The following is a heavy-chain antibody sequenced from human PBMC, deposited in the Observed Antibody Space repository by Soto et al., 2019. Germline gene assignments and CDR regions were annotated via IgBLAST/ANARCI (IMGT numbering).Heavy chain of an antibody. CDR2: IHAVNGAT. Sequence: QVHLVQSGTEVKEPGASVKVSCKASGFTFKNYAIHWVRQAPGQSLEWMGWIHAVNGATQYSQRFQARVPFTRDTSANTAYMDLSSLRSEDRALYFFASSVTAYAYDRLDVWGQGTTVAVSS. CDR3: ASSVTAYAYDRLDV. J-gene: IGHJ6*02. D-gene: IGHD3-16*01. CDR1: GFTFKNYA. V-gene: IGHV1-3*01.